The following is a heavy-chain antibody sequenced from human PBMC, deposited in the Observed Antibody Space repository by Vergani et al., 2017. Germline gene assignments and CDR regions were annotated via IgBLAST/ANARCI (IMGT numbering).Heavy chain of an antibody. D-gene: IGHD1-26*01. V-gene: IGHV3-48*03. J-gene: IGHJ1*01. CDR1: GFTFSSYE. CDR2: ISSSGSTI. Sequence: VQLVESGGGVVQPGRSLRLSCAASGFTFSSYEMNWVRQAPGKGLEWVSYISSSGSTIYYADSVKGRFTISRDNAKNSLYLQMNSLRAEDTAVYYCAGGSYRYFQHWGQGTLVTVSS. CDR3: AGGSYRYFQH.